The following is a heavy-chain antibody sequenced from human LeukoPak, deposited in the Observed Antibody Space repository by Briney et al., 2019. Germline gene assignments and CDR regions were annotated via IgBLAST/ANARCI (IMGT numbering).Heavy chain of an antibody. J-gene: IGHJ4*02. CDR1: GGSFSGYY. D-gene: IGHD3-22*01. Sequence: PSETLSLTCAVYGGSFSGYYWSWIRQPPGKGLEWIGEIIHSGSTNYNPSLKSRVTISVDTSKNQFSLELSSVTAADTAVYYCARGIPGYYDSSGYYPYFDYWGQGTLVTVSS. V-gene: IGHV4-34*01. CDR2: IIHSGST. CDR3: ARGIPGYYDSSGYYPYFDY.